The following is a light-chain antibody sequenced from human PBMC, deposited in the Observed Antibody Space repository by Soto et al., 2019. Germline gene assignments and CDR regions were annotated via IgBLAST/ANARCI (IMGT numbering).Light chain of an antibody. J-gene: IGKJ3*01. CDR3: QTYYSVPFT. CDR2: AAS. Sequence: DIQMTQSPSSLSTSVGDRVTITCRASQGISNYLAWYQQKPGKVPKLLIYAASTLQSGVPSRFRGSGSGTDFTLTISSLQPEDVATYYCQTYYSVPFTFGPGTRVDIK. CDR1: QGISNY. V-gene: IGKV1-27*01.